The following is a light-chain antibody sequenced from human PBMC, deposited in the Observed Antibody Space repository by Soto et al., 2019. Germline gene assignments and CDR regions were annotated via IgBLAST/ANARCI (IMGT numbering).Light chain of an antibody. CDR3: QQFRT. J-gene: IGKJ1*01. CDR2: KAS. Sequence: DMQMTQSPSTLSASVGDRVTITCRASQSISSWLAWYQQKPGKAPRLLIYKASDLESGVPSRFSGSGSGPDFTLTISSLQHDDFATYYCQQFRTFGHGTKVDI. CDR1: QSISSW. V-gene: IGKV1-5*03.